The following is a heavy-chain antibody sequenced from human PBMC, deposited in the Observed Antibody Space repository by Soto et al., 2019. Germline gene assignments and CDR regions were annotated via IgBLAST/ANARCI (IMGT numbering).Heavy chain of an antibody. Sequence: EVQLVESGGGLVQPGGSLRLSCAASGFTFSSYAMHWVRQAPGKGLDYVSAISSNGGSTYYANSVKGRFTISRDNSKNTLYLQMGSLRAEDMAVYYCARLSNWDYYYYMDVWGKGTTVTVSS. CDR1: GFTFSSYA. CDR2: ISSNGGST. V-gene: IGHV3-64*01. J-gene: IGHJ6*03. CDR3: ARLSNWDYYYYMDV. D-gene: IGHD7-27*01.